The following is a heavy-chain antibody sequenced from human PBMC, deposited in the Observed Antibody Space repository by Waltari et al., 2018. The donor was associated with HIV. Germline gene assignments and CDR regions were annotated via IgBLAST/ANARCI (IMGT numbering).Heavy chain of an antibody. CDR2: IYTSGNT. CDR1: GGSISSDSYY. Sequence: QVQLQESGPRLVKSSQTLSLTCTVSGGSISSDSYYWTWIRQPAGKGLEWIGRIYTSGNTNYKPSLKSRVTISVDTSENQFSLKLSSVTAADTAVYYCARGGSGYSIPFGAFDIWGQGTMVTVSS. D-gene: IGHD3-22*01. CDR3: ARGGSGYSIPFGAFDI. V-gene: IGHV4-61*02. J-gene: IGHJ3*02.